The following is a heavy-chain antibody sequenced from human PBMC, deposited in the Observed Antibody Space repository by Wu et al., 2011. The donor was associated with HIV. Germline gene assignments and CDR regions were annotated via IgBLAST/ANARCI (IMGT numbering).Heavy chain of an antibody. Sequence: QVQLVQSGAEVKKPGSSVKVSCRASGYTFTGYYMHWVRQAPGQGLEWMGWINPNSGGTNYAQKFQGRVTMTTDTSISAAYMELSRLRPDDTAVYYCARGHVITMIVGPGYWYFDLWGRGTLVTVSS. CDR3: ARGHVITMIVGPGYWYFDL. D-gene: IGHD3-22*01. J-gene: IGHJ2*01. V-gene: IGHV1-2*02. CDR2: INPNSGGT. CDR1: GYTFTGYY.